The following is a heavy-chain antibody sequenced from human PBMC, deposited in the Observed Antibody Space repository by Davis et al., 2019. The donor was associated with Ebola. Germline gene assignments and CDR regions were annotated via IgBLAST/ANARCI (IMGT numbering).Heavy chain of an antibody. CDR1: GFTFSSYS. Sequence: GESLKISCAASGFTFSSYSMNWVRQAPGKGLEWVSYISSSSSTIYYADSVKGRFTISRDNAKNSLYLQMNSLRDEDTAVYYCAQRGIAADKTWYYYYGMDVWGQGTTVTVSS. V-gene: IGHV3-48*02. CDR3: AQRGIAADKTWYYYYGMDV. J-gene: IGHJ6*02. CDR2: ISSSSSTI. D-gene: IGHD6-13*01.